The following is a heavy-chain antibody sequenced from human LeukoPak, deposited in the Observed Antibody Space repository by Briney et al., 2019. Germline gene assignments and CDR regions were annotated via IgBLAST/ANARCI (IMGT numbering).Heavy chain of an antibody. D-gene: IGHD2-15*01. V-gene: IGHV4-4*08. Sequence: PSETLSLTCTVSGGSINDYYWTWSRQTPGKRLEWLGYIHSNGNTRYNPSPKRRVIMSVDTSKNHCSLRLSSVTTADTAVYYCARGVPYFDPSGDIYIDAFDIWGQGTMVTVSS. CDR2: IHSNGNT. CDR3: ARGVPYFDPSGDIYIDAFDI. CDR1: GGSINDYY. J-gene: IGHJ3*02.